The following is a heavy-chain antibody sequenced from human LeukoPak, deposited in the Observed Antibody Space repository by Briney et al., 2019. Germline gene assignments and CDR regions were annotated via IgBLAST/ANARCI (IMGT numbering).Heavy chain of an antibody. J-gene: IGHJ4*02. CDR3: AITGRAAYDY. CDR1: GGSFSSYY. CDR2: INHSAST. V-gene: IGHV4-34*01. Sequence: SETLSLTCAVYGGSFSSYYWSWIRQPPGKGLEWIGEINHSASTNYNPSLKSRVTISGDTSKNEFSLKLSSVTAADTAVYYCAITGRAAYDYWGQGTLVTVSS. D-gene: IGHD1-20*01.